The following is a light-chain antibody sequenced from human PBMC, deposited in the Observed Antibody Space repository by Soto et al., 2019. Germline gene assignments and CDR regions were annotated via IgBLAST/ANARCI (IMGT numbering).Light chain of an antibody. CDR2: DVS. J-gene: IGLJ3*02. Sequence: ALTQPPSASGSPGQSVTISCTGTSSDVGAYNYVSWYQQHPGKAPKLMIYDVSKRPSGVPDRFSGSKSGNTASLTVSGLQAEDEADFYCISYAGSSIWVFGGGTKLTVL. CDR1: SSDVGAYNY. V-gene: IGLV2-8*01. CDR3: ISYAGSSIWV.